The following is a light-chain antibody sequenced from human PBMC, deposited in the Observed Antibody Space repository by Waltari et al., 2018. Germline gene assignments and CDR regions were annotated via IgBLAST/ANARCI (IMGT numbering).Light chain of an antibody. CDR1: TLGDKY. V-gene: IGLV3-1*01. CDR2: NDT. Sequence: SYEVAQPPSVSVSPGQTASITCSGDTLGDKYVCWYQQKPGQSPVFVIYNDTKRPSGIPERFSGSNSGKTATLTISGTQAMDEADYYCQAWDTSTGVFGGGTRLTVL. J-gene: IGLJ2*01. CDR3: QAWDTSTGV.